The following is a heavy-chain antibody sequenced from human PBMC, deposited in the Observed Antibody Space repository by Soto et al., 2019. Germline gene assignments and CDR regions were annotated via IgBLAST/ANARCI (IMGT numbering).Heavy chain of an antibody. CDR3: ARDPTVYSNGPYYYYGMDV. J-gene: IGHJ6*02. V-gene: IGHV1-3*01. Sequence: ASVKVSCKASGYTFTSYAMHWVRQAPGQRLEWMGWINAGNGNTKYSQKFQGRVTITRDTSASTAYMELSSLRSEDTAVYYCARDPTVYSNGPYYYYGMDVWGQGTTVTVSS. D-gene: IGHD6-19*01. CDR1: GYTFTSYA. CDR2: INAGNGNT.